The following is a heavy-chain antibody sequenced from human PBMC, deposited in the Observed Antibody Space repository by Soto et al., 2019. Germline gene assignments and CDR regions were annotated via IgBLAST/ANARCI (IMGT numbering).Heavy chain of an antibody. CDR2: ISGSGGST. Sequence: EVQLLESGGGLVQPGGSLRLSCAASGFTFSSYAMSWVRQAPGKGLEWVSAISGSGGSTYYADSVKGRFTISRDNSKNTLYLQRNSRRAEDTAVYYCTKDRLGSPWSGYYLSTTFDYWGQGTLVTVSS. J-gene: IGHJ4*02. CDR1: GFTFSSYA. D-gene: IGHD3-3*01. CDR3: TKDRLGSPWSGYYLSTTFDY. V-gene: IGHV3-23*01.